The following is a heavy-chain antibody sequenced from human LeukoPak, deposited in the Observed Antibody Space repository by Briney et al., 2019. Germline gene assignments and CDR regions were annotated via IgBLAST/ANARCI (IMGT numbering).Heavy chain of an antibody. D-gene: IGHD3-3*01. V-gene: IGHV1-46*01. CDR2: INPSGGST. Sequence: GASVKVSCKASGFTFSNYYIHWVRQAPGQGLEYMGIINPSGGSTSYAQKFQGRVTMTRDTSTSTVYMELSSLRSEDTAVYYCARGASYDFWSGPSSSHFDYWGQGTLVTVSS. CDR1: GFTFSNYY. CDR3: ARGASYDFWSGPSSSHFDY. J-gene: IGHJ4*02.